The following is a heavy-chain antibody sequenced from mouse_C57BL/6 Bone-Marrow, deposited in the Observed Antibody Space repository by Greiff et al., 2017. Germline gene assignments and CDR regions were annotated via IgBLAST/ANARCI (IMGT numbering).Heavy chain of an antibody. CDR1: GFSLTSYG. Sequence: VQLQQSGPGLVQPSQSLSITCTVSGFSLTSYGVHWVRQSPGKGLEWLGVIWSGGSTDYYAAFISRLSISKDNSKSQVFFKMNSLQADDTAIYYCATDNFDYWGQGTTLTVSS. V-gene: IGHV2-2*01. CDR2: IWSGGST. J-gene: IGHJ2*01. CDR3: ATDNFDY.